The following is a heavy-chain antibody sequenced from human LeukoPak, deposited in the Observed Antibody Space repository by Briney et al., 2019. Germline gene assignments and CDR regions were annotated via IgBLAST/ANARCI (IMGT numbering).Heavy chain of an antibody. CDR1: GFMFSRSD. D-gene: IGHD2-21*02. V-gene: IGHV3-33*06. CDR3: AKDGNCGGDCYGWFDP. CDR2: IWHDRSDTYGSNK. J-gene: IGHJ5*02. Sequence: GKSLRLSCAASGFMFSRSDIHWVRQAPGKGLEWVAVIWHDRSDTYGSNKYYADSVKGRFTISSDNSKNTVYLQMNSLRVEDTAVYYCAKDGNCGGDCYGWFDPWGQGALVTVSS.